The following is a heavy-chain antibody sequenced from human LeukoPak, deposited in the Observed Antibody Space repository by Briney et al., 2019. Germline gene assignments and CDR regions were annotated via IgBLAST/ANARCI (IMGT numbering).Heavy chain of an antibody. Sequence: GGSLRLSCAASGFTFSSYSMNWVRQAPGKGLEWVSYISHSSSTIYYADSVKGRFTISRDNAKKSLYLQMNSLRAEDTAVYYCARDWRRYYYDSSGYYSFAFDIWGQGTMVTVSS. J-gene: IGHJ3*02. V-gene: IGHV3-48*01. CDR1: GFTFSSYS. CDR2: ISHSSSTI. CDR3: ARDWRRYYYDSSGYYSFAFDI. D-gene: IGHD3-22*01.